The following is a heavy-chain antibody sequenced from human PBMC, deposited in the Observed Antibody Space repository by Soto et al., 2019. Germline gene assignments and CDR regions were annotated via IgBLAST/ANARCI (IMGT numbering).Heavy chain of an antibody. J-gene: IGHJ4*02. CDR3: ARDYYDSSGYVSFDY. V-gene: IGHV5-51*01. CDR1: GYSFTIYC. Sequence: PGESLKISCKGSGYSFTIYCIGWVLQMPWKGLEWMGIIYPGDSDTRYSPSFQGQVTISADKSISTAYLQWSSLKASDTAMYYCARDYYDSSGYVSFDYWGQGTLVTVSS. CDR2: IYPGDSDT. D-gene: IGHD3-22*01.